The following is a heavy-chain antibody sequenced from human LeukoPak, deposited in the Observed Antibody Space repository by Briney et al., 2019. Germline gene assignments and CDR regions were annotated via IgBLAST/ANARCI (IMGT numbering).Heavy chain of an antibody. J-gene: IGHJ3*02. CDR3: ARRGATRVAFDI. CDR1: GFTVSSNY. V-gene: IGHV3-53*01. D-gene: IGHD1-26*01. CDR2: IYSGGST. Sequence: PGGSLRLSCAASGFTVSSNYMSWVRQAPGKGLEWVSIIYSGGSTFYADSVKGRFAISRDNSKNTLYLQMNSLRAEDTAVYYCARRGATRVAFDIWGQGTMVTVSS.